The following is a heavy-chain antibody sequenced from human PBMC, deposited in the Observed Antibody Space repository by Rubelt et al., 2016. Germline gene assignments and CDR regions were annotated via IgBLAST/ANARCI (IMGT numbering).Heavy chain of an antibody. Sequence: GLEWIGSIYYSGSTYYNQSLKSRVTISVDTSKNQFSLKLSSVTAADTAVYYCARPLDYWGQGTLVTVSS. CDR3: ARPLDY. V-gene: IGHV4-39*01. CDR2: IYYSGST. J-gene: IGHJ4*02.